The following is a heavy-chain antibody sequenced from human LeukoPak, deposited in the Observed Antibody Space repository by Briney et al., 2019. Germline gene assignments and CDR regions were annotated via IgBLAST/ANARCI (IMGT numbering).Heavy chain of an antibody. J-gene: IGHJ4*02. CDR3: ANAYSSSWYTF. D-gene: IGHD6-13*01. CDR2: ISGSGGST. V-gene: IGHV3-23*01. CDR1: GFTFSSYS. Sequence: GGSLRLSCAASGFTFSSYSMNWVRQAPGKGLEWVSAISGSGGSTYYADSVKGRFTISRDNSKNALYLQMISLRAEDTAVYYCANAYSSSWYTFWGQGTLVTVSS.